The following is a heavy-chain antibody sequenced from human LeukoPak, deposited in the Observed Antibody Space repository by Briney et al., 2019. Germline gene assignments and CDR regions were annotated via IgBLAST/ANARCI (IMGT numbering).Heavy chain of an antibody. V-gene: IGHV1-69*13. J-gene: IGHJ4*02. D-gene: IGHD3-22*01. CDR2: IIPIFGTA. CDR3: ARELHYYHSSGYYYYFDY. CDR1: GGTFSSYA. Sequence: SVKVSCKASGGTFSSYAISWVRQAPGQGLEWMGGIIPIFGTANYAQKFQGRVTITADESTSTAYMELSSPRSEDTAVYYCARELHYYHSSGYYYYFDYWGQGTLVTVSS.